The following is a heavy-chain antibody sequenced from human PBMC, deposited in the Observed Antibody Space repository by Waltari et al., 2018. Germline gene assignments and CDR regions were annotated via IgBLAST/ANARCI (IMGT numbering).Heavy chain of an antibody. V-gene: IGHV4-39*07. CDR1: GDSISSTSYN. Sequence: QLQLQESGPGLVKPSETLSLSCTVSGDSISSTSYNWGGIRQAPGKGLEWIGSIYYFQYSGRTYYNPSLKSRVTISVDTSKNQFSLKLNSVTAADTAVYYCVRDLHYCSRNNCYFDYWGQGTLVTVSS. CDR2: IYYFQYSGRT. CDR3: VRDLHYCSRNNCYFDY. J-gene: IGHJ4*02. D-gene: IGHD2-2*01.